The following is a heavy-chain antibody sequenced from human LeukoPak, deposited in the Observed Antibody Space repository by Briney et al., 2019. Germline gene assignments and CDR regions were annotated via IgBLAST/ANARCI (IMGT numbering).Heavy chain of an antibody. V-gene: IGHV3-48*01. CDR2: ISNSSSTI. CDR1: GFTFSSYS. CDR3: ARAGYCSGGSCVLNWFDP. D-gene: IGHD2-15*01. J-gene: IGHJ5*02. Sequence: PGGSLRLSCAASGFTFSSYSMNWVRQAPGKGLEWVSYISNSSSTIYYADSVKGRFTISRDNTKNSLYLQINSLRAEDTAVYYCARAGYCSGGSCVLNWFDPWGQGTLVTVSS.